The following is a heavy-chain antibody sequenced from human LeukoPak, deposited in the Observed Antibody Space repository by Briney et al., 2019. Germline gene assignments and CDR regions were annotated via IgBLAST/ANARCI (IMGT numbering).Heavy chain of an antibody. Sequence: GGSLRLSCAASGFTFSSYSMNWVRQAPGKGLEWVSYISSSSSTIYYADSVKGRFTISRDNSNNTLYLQVSSLRAEDTAVYYCATLNSVYDAFDIWGQGTMVTVSS. J-gene: IGHJ3*02. CDR1: GFTFSSYS. CDR2: ISSSSSTI. D-gene: IGHD5/OR15-5a*01. CDR3: ATLNSVYDAFDI. V-gene: IGHV3-48*01.